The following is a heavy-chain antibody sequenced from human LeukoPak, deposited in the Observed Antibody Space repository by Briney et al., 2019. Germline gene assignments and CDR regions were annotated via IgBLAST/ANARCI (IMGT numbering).Heavy chain of an antibody. J-gene: IGHJ4*02. CDR3: VADCYGDCID. D-gene: IGHD4-17*01. V-gene: IGHV3-23*01. CDR1: GFTFSTYA. Sequence: GGSLRLSCAASGFTFSTYAVYWVRQAPGKGLEWVSGISGSGGSTYYADSVKGRFTISRDNSKNTLFLQMNSLRAEDTAVYYCVADCYGDCIDWGQGTLVTVSS. CDR2: ISGSGGST.